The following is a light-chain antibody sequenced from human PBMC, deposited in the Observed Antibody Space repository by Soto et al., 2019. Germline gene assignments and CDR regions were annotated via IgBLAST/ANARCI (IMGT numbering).Light chain of an antibody. V-gene: IGKV3-20*01. J-gene: IGKJ1*01. Sequence: EIVLTQSPDTLSLSPGQRATLSCRASQSVRSDYFAWYQQKPGQAPRVIIFGVSTRATGVPDRFSGSGSGTDFTLTISRLEPEDFALYYCQQYGNSPTFGQGTKVDIK. CDR3: QQYGNSPT. CDR1: QSVRSDY. CDR2: GVS.